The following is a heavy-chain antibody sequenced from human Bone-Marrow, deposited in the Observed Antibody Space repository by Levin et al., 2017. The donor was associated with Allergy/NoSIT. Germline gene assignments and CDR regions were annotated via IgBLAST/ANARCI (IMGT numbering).Heavy chain of an antibody. Sequence: GGSLRLSCAASGFTFSDYWMAWVRQAPGKGLEWVATIKQDGSEHYYVDSVRGRFTMSRDNAKNSVYLQMNSLRAEDTALYYRASRPGYSSGWNAFKFWGQGTMVIVSS. D-gene: IGHD6-19*01. CDR3: ASRPGYSSGWNAFKF. CDR1: GFTFSDYW. V-gene: IGHV3-7*03. J-gene: IGHJ3*01. CDR2: IKQDGSEH.